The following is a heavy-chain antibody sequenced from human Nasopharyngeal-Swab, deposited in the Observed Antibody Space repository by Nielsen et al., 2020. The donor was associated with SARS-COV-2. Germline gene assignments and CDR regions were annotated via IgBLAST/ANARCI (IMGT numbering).Heavy chain of an antibody. CDR2: INHSGST. V-gene: IGHV4-34*01. D-gene: IGHD1-26*01. CDR1: GGSFSGYY. Sequence: SETLSLTCAVYGGSFSGYYWSWIRQPPGKGLEWIGEINHSGSTNYNPSLKSRVTISVDTSKNQFFLKLSSVTAADTAVYYCARTVGATPRGAFDIWGQGTMVTVSS. CDR3: ARTVGATPRGAFDI. J-gene: IGHJ3*02.